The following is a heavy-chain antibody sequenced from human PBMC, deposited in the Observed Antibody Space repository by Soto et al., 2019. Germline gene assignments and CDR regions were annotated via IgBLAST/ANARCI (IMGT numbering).Heavy chain of an antibody. CDR1: RFTFSNYA. D-gene: IGHD6-13*01. Sequence: QVQLVESGGGVVQPGGSLTLSCAASRFTFSNYAMHWVRQAPGKGLEWVTIMSSDGSHKYYADSVKGRFTFSRDSSGNTLYLQMGSLTAEDTDVYYCARERAAPSDHYYGLGVWGQGNTVPVCS. J-gene: IGHJ6*01. CDR2: MSSDGSHK. CDR3: ARERAAPSDHYYGLGV. V-gene: IGHV3-30-3*01.